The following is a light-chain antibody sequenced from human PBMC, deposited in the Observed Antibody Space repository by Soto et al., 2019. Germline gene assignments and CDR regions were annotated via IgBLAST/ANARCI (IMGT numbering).Light chain of an antibody. CDR3: TSYTSSGTYV. Sequence: QSVLTQPASVSGSPGQSITISCTGTSSDVGAYNYVSWYQQHPGEAPKFMIFDVSNRPSGVSNRFSGSKSGNTASLTISGLQAEDEADYYCTSYTSSGTYVFGTGTKVTV. CDR2: DVS. CDR1: SSDVGAYNY. J-gene: IGLJ1*01. V-gene: IGLV2-14*01.